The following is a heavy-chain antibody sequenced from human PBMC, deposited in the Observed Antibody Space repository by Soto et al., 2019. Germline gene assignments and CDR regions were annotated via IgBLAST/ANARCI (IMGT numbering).Heavy chain of an antibody. Sequence: SVKVSCKASGFTFTSSAVQWVRQARGQRLEWIGWIVVGSGNTNYAQKFQERVTITRDMSTSTAYMELSSLRSEDTAVYYCAADSIAVAGTLDYWGQGTLVTVSS. CDR2: IVVGSGNT. CDR1: GFTFTSSA. J-gene: IGHJ4*02. V-gene: IGHV1-58*01. D-gene: IGHD6-19*01. CDR3: AADSIAVAGTLDY.